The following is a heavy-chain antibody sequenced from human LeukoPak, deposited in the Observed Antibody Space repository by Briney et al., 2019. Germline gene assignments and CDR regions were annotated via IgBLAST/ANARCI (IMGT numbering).Heavy chain of an antibody. D-gene: IGHD5-18*01. Sequence: TPAETLSLTCDVSGVSINTCCYYWTWIRQPPGKGLEGIGYKYYSGSTRYNSSLRSRLTISLDSSKHQFSLRLTSVTAADPAVYYCARGRSYGFDFDSWGPGTLVIVSS. CDR1: GVSINTCCYY. CDR3: ARGRSYGFDFDS. CDR2: KYYSGST. V-gene: IGHV4-61*01. J-gene: IGHJ4*02.